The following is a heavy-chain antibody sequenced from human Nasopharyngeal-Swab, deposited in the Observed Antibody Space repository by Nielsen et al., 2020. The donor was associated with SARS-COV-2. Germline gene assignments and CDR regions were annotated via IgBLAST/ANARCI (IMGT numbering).Heavy chain of an antibody. Sequence: GGSLRLSCAASGFTFSDYYMSWIRQATGKGLEWVSYISSSSSYTNYADSVKGRFTISRDNAKNSLYLQMNSLRAEDTAVYYCARDKLGYCSGGSCRPSDYWGQGTLVTVSS. J-gene: IGHJ4*02. D-gene: IGHD2-15*01. CDR2: ISSSSSYT. CDR1: GFTFSDYY. CDR3: ARDKLGYCSGGSCRPSDY. V-gene: IGHV3-11*05.